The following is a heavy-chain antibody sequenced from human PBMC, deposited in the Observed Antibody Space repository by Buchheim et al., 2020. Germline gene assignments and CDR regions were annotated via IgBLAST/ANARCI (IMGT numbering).Heavy chain of an antibody. Sequence: EVQLVESGGGFVQHGGSLRLSCAASGFTFSSSWMSWVRQAPGKGLEWVANMKKDGSEKSYVASVKGRFPISRDNAKNSLYLQMNSLRAEDTAVYYCARDYYDFWSGTSNYGMDVWGQGTT. V-gene: IGHV3-7*01. D-gene: IGHD3-3*01. CDR1: GFTFSSSW. CDR2: MKKDGSEK. J-gene: IGHJ6*02. CDR3: ARDYYDFWSGTSNYGMDV.